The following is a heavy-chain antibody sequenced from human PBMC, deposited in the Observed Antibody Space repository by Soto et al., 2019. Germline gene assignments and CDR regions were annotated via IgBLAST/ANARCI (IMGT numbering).Heavy chain of an antibody. CDR3: ARSVFP. J-gene: IGHJ5*02. CDR2: IYYSKST. V-gene: IGHV4-31*01. CDR1: GGSISSGGYY. Sequence: QVQLQESGPGLVKPSQTLPLTCTVSGGSISSGGYYWSWIRQHPGKGLEWIGYIYYSKSTYYNPFLKSLVSISSDTSKNQFSPRLTSVTAADTAVYYCARSVFPWGQGTLVTVSS.